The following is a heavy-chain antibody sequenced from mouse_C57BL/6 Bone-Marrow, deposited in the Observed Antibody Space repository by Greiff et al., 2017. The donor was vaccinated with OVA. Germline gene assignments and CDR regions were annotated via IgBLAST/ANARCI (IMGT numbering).Heavy chain of an antibody. CDR1: GFTFSSYA. Sequence: EVKLVESGEGLVKPGGSLKLSCAASGFTFSSYAMSWVRQTPEKRLEWVAYISSGGDYIYYADTVKGRFPISRDNARNTLYLQMSSLKSEDTAMYYCTRGTVYFDYWGQGTTLTVSS. CDR3: TRGTVYFDY. V-gene: IGHV5S21*01. CDR2: ISSGGDYI. J-gene: IGHJ2*01.